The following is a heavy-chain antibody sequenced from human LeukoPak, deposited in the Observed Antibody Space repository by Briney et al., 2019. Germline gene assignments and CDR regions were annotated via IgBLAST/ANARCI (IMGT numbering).Heavy chain of an antibody. D-gene: IGHD7-27*01. Sequence: GGSLRLSCAASGFTFSSYAMHWVRQAPGKGLEWVAVISYDGSNKYYADSVKGRFTISRGNSKNTLYLQMNSLRAEDTAVYYCAKGLTGDYYWGQGTLVTVSS. CDR1: GFTFSSYA. V-gene: IGHV3-30-3*01. J-gene: IGHJ4*02. CDR2: ISYDGSNK. CDR3: AKGLTGDYY.